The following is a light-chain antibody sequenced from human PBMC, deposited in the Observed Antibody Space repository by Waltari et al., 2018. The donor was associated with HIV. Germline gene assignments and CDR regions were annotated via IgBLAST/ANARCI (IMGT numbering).Light chain of an antibody. CDR3: QQYDDWTV. J-gene: IGKJ4*01. V-gene: IGKV3-15*01. CDR1: HGINNN. CDR2: DTS. Sequence: VLTQSPATLSLSPGETATLYCRASHGINNNLAWYQQKPGQAPRLLIFDTSARATGIPDRFSGSGSGTEFTLTISSLQSEDFAVYYCQQYDDWTVFGGGTKVDIK.